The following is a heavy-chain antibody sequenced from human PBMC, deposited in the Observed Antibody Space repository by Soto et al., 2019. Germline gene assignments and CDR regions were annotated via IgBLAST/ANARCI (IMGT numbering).Heavy chain of an antibody. CDR1: GGSISSSSYY. Sequence: QLQLQESGPGLVKPSETLSLTCTVSGGSISSSSYYWGWIRQPPGKGLEWIGSIYYSGSTYYNPSLKSRVTISVDTSKNQFSLKLSSVTAADTAVYYCARDNTVTHKDGAFDIWGQGTMVTVSS. V-gene: IGHV4-39*02. D-gene: IGHD4-17*01. J-gene: IGHJ3*02. CDR2: IYYSGST. CDR3: ARDNTVTHKDGAFDI.